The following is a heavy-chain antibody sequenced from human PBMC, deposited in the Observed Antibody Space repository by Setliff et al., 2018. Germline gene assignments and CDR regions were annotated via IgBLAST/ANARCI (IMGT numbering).Heavy chain of an antibody. CDR2: TIPLLPLP. Sequence: ASVKVSCKASGDTFSSLAITWVRQAPGQGLEWMGGTIPLLPLPNYAVKFQGRVTLTADKSTSTAYMELTSLTSEDTAVYCCARNAITGTTKKYYYYMDVWGQGTTVTGSS. D-gene: IGHD1-7*01. V-gene: IGHV1-69*10. J-gene: IGHJ6*03. CDR3: ARNAITGTTKKYYYYMDV. CDR1: GDTFSSLA.